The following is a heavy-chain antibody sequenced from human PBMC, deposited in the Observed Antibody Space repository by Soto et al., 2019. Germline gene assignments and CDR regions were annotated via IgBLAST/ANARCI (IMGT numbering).Heavy chain of an antibody. Sequence: QVQLQESGPGLVKPSQTLSLTCTVSGGSISSGGYYWSWIRQHPGKGLEWIGYIYYSGSTYYNPSLKSRVTISVXTXKXXFSRKLSSVTAADTAVYYCARRREIHSKGNYGMDVWGQGTTVTVSS. CDR2: IYYSGST. D-gene: IGHD4-4*01. CDR1: GGSISSGGYY. V-gene: IGHV4-31*03. J-gene: IGHJ6*02. CDR3: ARRREIHSKGNYGMDV.